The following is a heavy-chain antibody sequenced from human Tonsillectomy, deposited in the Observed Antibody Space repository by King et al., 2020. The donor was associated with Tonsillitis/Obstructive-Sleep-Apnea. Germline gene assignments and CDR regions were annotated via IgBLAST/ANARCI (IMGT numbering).Heavy chain of an antibody. CDR1: GFTFGDYA. CDR3: TGVVVVSGFDY. V-gene: IGHV3-49*04. D-gene: IGHD2-2*01. J-gene: IGHJ4*02. Sequence: VQLVQSGGGLVQPGRSLRLSCTASGFTFGDYAMSWVRQAPGKGLEWVGFIRSKAYGGTTEYAASVKGRFTISRDDSKSIAYLQMNSLKTEDTAVYYCTGVVVVSGFDYWGQGTLVTVSS. CDR2: IRSKAYGGTT.